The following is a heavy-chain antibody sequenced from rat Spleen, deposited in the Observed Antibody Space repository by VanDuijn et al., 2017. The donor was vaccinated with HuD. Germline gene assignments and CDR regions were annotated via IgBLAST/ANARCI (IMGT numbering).Heavy chain of an antibody. Sequence: EVQLVESGGGLVQPGRSLKLSCAASGFTFSNYGMAWVRQTPTKGLEWVASITNTGGNIYCPDSVKGRITISRDNAKSTLYLQMNSLRSEDTATYYCAREYYYTMDAWGHGTSVTVSS. CDR1: GFTFSNYG. V-gene: IGHV5S13*01. CDR2: ITNTGGNI. J-gene: IGHJ4*01. CDR3: AREYYYTMDA.